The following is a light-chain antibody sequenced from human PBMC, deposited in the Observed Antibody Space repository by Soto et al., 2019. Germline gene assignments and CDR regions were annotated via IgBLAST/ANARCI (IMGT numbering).Light chain of an antibody. J-gene: IGKJ1*01. CDR2: DVS. CDR1: QSASSAY. CDR3: HQYGSSPET. Sequence: EIVLTQSPGTLSLSPGERATLSCRASQSASSAYLAWYQQKPGQAPRILIYDVSSRATGIPDRFSSSGSGTDFTLTVSRLEPEAFAVYYCHQYGSSPETFGQGTKVEIK. V-gene: IGKV3-20*01.